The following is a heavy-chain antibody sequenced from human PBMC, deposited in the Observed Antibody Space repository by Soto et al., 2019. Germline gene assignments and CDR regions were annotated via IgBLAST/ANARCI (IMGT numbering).Heavy chain of an antibody. CDR3: AAGGGLPRYY. CDR1: RGSIRSHY. CDR2: IYYSGST. Sequence: SQTLSLTRTVSRGSIRSHYCSRLRQPPGKALEWIGYIYYSGSTNYNPSLKSRVTISVDRPKNQFSLKLSSVTAADPDVYCCAAGGGLPRYYWGKGTLVTVSS. J-gene: IGHJ4*02. V-gene: IGHV4-59*11. D-gene: IGHD1-26*01.